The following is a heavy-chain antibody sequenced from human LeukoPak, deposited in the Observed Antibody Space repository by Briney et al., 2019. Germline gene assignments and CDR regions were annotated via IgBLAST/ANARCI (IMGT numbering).Heavy chain of an antibody. CDR2: ITGSGGST. CDR1: GFTFSNYG. CDR3: ARDYGDYNPAYYYYMDV. V-gene: IGHV3-23*01. D-gene: IGHD4-17*01. Sequence: GGTLRLSCAASGFTFSNYGLSWVRQAPGKGLEWVSGITGSGGSTYYADSVKGRFTISRDNSKNTLYLQMNSLRAEDTAVYYCARDYGDYNPAYYYYMDVWGKGTTVTVSS. J-gene: IGHJ6*03.